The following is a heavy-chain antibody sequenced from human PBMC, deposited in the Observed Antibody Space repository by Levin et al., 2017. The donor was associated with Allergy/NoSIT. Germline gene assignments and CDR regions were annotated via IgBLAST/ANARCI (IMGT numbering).Heavy chain of an antibody. CDR3: AKEDVSSSWYLSFDY. D-gene: IGHD6-13*01. CDR1: GFTFSSYG. V-gene: IGHV3-30*18. Sequence: PGESLKISCAASGFTFSSYGMHWVRQAPGKGLEWVAVISYDGSNKYYADSVKGRFTISRDNSKNTLYLQMNSLRAEDTAVYYCAKEDVSSSWYLSFDYWGQGTLVTVSS. CDR2: ISYDGSNK. J-gene: IGHJ4*02.